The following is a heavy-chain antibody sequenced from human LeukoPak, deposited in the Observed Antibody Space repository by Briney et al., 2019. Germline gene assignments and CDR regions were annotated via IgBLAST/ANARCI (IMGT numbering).Heavy chain of an antibody. D-gene: IGHD3-22*01. CDR3: TTDDRHSDDY. J-gene: IGHJ4*02. Sequence: GGFLRLSCAASGLTFNNAWMIWVRQAPGKGPEWVGRIKSKTDGETTDYAAPVKGRFTISRDDSKSTLYLQMNSLQTEDTAVYYCTTDDRHSDDYWGQGTLVTVSS. V-gene: IGHV3-15*07. CDR1: GLTFNNAW. CDR2: IKSKTDGETT.